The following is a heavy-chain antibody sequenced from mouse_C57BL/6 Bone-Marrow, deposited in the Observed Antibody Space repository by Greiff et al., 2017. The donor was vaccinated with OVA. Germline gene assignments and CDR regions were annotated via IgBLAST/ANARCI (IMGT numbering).Heavy chain of an antibody. V-gene: IGHV1-22*01. D-gene: IGHD3-2*02. CDR1: GYTFPDYN. CDR2: INPNNGGT. J-gene: IGHJ4*01. CDR3: AREADAMDY. Sequence: VQLQQSGPELVKPGASVKMSCKASGYTFPDYNMYWVKQSHGKSLEWIGYINPNNGGTSYNQKFKGKATLTVNKPYSTAYMELRSLTSEDSAVYYCAREADAMDYWGQGTSVTVSS.